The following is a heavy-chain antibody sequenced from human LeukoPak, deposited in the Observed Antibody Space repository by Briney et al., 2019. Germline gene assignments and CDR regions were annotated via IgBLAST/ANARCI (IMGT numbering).Heavy chain of an antibody. CDR1: GFTFSSYG. D-gene: IGHD3-16*01. CDR3: ALGRAVMAFYYYYGMDV. J-gene: IGHJ6*02. Sequence: GGSLRLSCAASGFTFSSYGMHWVRQAPGKGLEWVAVISYYGSNKYYADSVKGRFTISRDNSKNTLYLQMNSLRAEDTAVYYCALGRAVMAFYYYYGMDVWGQGTTVTVSS. CDR2: ISYYGSNK. V-gene: IGHV3-30*03.